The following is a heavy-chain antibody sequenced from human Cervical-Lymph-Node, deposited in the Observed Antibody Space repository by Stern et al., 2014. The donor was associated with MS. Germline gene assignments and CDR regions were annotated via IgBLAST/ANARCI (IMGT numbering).Heavy chain of an antibody. Sequence: EMQLVESGPEVKRPGESLKISCQASGYTFTSYWIGWVRQMPGKGLEWIAIIFPGASDIRYSPSFQGQVTISADKPSSTAYLQWNNLKASDTAIYYCARQRYFDYWGQGTLVTVSS. V-gene: IGHV5-51*01. CDR3: ARQRYFDY. J-gene: IGHJ4*02. CDR2: IFPGASDI. CDR1: GYTFTSYW.